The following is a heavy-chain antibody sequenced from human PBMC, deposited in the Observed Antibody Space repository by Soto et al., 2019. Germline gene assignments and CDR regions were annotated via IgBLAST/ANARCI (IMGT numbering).Heavy chain of an antibody. V-gene: IGHV3-33*01. CDR3: ASDGYPVEMASTDPPDY. J-gene: IGHJ4*02. CDR1: GFTFSSYG. D-gene: IGHD2-2*03. Sequence: QVQLVESGGGVVQPGRSLRLSCAASGFTFSSYGMHWVRQAPGKGLEWVAVIWNDGSNKYYADSVKGRFTISRDNSKNTLYLQMNSLRAEDTAVYYCASDGYPVEMASTDPPDYWGQGTRVTVSS. CDR2: IWNDGSNK.